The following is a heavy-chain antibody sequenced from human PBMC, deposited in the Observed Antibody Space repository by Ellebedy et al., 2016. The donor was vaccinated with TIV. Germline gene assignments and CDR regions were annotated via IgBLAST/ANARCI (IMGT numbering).Heavy chain of an antibody. CDR3: ARQKSILLRYFGRYFDL. J-gene: IGHJ2*01. CDR1: NGSFGAYQ. V-gene: IGHV4-34*01. Sequence: SETLSLTCAVSNGSFGAYQWSWIRQPPGMGLEWIGEINHSGSTNYNPSLKSRVTISIDTSKNQFSLKLNSVTAADTAVYYCARQKSILLRYFGRYFDLWGRGTLVTVSS. CDR2: INHSGST. D-gene: IGHD3-9*01.